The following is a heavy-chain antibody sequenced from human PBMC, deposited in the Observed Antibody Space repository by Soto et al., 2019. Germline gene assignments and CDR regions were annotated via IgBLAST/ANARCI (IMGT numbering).Heavy chain of an antibody. CDR2: ISYDGSNK. CDR3: ARVESSSSLGAFDY. D-gene: IGHD6-6*01. Sequence: GGSLRLSCAASGFTFSSYAMHWVRQAPGKGLEWVAVISYDGSNKYYADSVKGRFTISRDNSKNTLYLQMNSLRAEDTAVYYCARVESSSSLGAFDYWGQGTLVTVSS. CDR1: GFTFSSYA. V-gene: IGHV3-30-3*01. J-gene: IGHJ4*02.